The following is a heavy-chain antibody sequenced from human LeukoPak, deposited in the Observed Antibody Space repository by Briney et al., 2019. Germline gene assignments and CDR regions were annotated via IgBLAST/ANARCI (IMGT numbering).Heavy chain of an antibody. V-gene: IGHV1-69*13. CDR3: ARAPTHMAAPFDY. Sequence: ASVKVSCKASGGTFSSYAISWVRQAPGQGLEWMGGIIPIFGTANYAQKFQGRVTITADESTSTAYMELSSLRSEDTAVYYCARAPTHMAAPFDYWGQEPWSPSPQ. CDR1: GGTFSSYA. D-gene: IGHD5-24*01. J-gene: IGHJ4*01. CDR2: IIPIFGTA.